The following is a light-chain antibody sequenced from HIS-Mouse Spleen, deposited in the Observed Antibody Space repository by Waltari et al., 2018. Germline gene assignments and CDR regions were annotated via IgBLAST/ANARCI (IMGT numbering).Light chain of an antibody. CDR2: DDS. CDR3: QVWDSSSDHVV. J-gene: IGLJ2*01. CDR1: NIGSKS. Sequence: SYVLTQPPSGSVAPGKTARITCGGNNIGSKSVHWYQQKPGQAPVLVVYDDSDRPPGIPERFSGSNSGNTATLTISRVEAGDEADYYCQVWDSSSDHVVFGGGTKLTVL. V-gene: IGLV3-21*03.